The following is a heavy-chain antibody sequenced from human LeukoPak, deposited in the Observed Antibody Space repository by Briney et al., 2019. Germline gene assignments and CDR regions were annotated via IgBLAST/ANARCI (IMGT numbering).Heavy chain of an antibody. J-gene: IGHJ4*02. D-gene: IGHD5-12*01. V-gene: IGHV3-7*02. CDR3: ARMYSGYDGGFDY. CDR1: TFSFSTYW. CDR2: IKQDGSEK. Sequence: GGSLRLSCAASTFSFSTYWMTWVRQAPGKGLEWVANIKQDGSEKSYVDSVKGRFTISRDNAKNSLYLQMNSLRAEDTAVYYCARMYSGYDGGFDYWGQGTLVTVSS.